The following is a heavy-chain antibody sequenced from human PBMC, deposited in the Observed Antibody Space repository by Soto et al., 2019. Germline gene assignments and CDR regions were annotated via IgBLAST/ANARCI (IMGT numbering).Heavy chain of an antibody. CDR3: ASPLAYCGGDCYDTFDY. Sequence: QLQLQESGPGLVKPSETLSLTCTVSGGSISSSSYYWGWIRQPPGKGLEWIGSIYYSGSTYYNPSLKRRFTISVDTSKNQFSLKLSSVTAADTAVYYCASPLAYCGGDCYDTFDYWGQGTLVTVSS. CDR1: GGSISSSSYY. J-gene: IGHJ4*02. D-gene: IGHD2-21*02. V-gene: IGHV4-39*01. CDR2: IYYSGST.